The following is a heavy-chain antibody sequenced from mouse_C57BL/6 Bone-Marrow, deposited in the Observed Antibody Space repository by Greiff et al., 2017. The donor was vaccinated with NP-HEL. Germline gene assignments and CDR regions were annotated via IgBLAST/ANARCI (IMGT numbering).Heavy chain of an antibody. D-gene: IGHD1-1*01. Sequence: EVKLEESGGGLVQPGGSMKLSCAASGFTFSDAWMDWVRQSPEKGLEWVAEIRNKANNHATYYAESVKGRFTISRDDSKSSVYLQMNSLRAEDTGIYYCTSITTVVAPYFDYWGQGTTLTVSS. J-gene: IGHJ2*01. CDR3: TSITTVVAPYFDY. CDR2: IRNKANNHAT. CDR1: GFTFSDAW. V-gene: IGHV6-6*01.